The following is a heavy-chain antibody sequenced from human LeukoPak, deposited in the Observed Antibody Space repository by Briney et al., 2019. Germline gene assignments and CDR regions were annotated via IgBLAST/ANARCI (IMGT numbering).Heavy chain of an antibody. CDR2: ISYDGSNK. Sequence: PGGSLRLSCAASGFTFSSYWMSWVRQAPGKGLEWVAVISYDGSNKYYADSVKGRFTISRDNSKNTLYLQMNSLRAEDTAVYYCARDLGLGYYYYGMDVWGQGTTVTVSS. J-gene: IGHJ6*02. CDR1: GFTFSSYW. D-gene: IGHD1-26*01. CDR3: ARDLGLGYYYYGMDV. V-gene: IGHV3-30*03.